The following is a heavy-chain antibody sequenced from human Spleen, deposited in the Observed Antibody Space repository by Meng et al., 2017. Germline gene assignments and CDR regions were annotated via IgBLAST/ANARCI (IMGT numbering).Heavy chain of an antibody. CDR2: INHSGST. V-gene: IGHV4-34*01. CDR1: GGSFSGYY. D-gene: IGHD1-7*01. CDR3: ARGSSFWNYYFDY. J-gene: IGHJ4*02. Sequence: QVQRQQWGAGLLKPSETLSRTIAVYGGSFSGYYWSWIRQPPGKGLEWIGEINHSGSTNYNPSLKSRVTISVDTSKNQFSLKLSSVTAADTAVYYCARGSSFWNYYFDYWGQGTLVTVSS.